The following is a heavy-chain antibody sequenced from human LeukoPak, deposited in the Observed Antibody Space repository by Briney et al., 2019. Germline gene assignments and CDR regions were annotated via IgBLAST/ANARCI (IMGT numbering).Heavy chain of an antibody. J-gene: IGHJ5*02. CDR2: INHSGST. D-gene: IGHD2-2*01. CDR1: GGSFSGYY. V-gene: IGHV4-34*01. Sequence: SETLSLTCAVYGGSFSGYYWSWIRQPPGKGLEWIGEINHSGSTNYNPSLKSRVTISVDTSKNQFYLKLSSVTAADTVVYYCARGGVDIVVVPAATRYNNWFDPWGQGTLVTVSS. CDR3: ARGGVDIVVVPAATRYNNWFDP.